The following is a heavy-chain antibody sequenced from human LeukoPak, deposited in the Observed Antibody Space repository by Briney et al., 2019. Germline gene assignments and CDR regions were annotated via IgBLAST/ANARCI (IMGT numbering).Heavy chain of an antibody. Sequence: GASVKVSCKASGGTFISYAISWVRQAPGQGLEWMGGIIPIFGTANYAQKFQGRVTITADESTSTAYMELSSLRSEDTAVYYCASSPGFGYQLPLYNYYYYGMDVWGQGTTVTVSS. D-gene: IGHD2-2*01. V-gene: IGHV1-69*13. CDR1: GGTFISYA. J-gene: IGHJ6*02. CDR3: ASSPGFGYQLPLYNYYYYGMDV. CDR2: IIPIFGTA.